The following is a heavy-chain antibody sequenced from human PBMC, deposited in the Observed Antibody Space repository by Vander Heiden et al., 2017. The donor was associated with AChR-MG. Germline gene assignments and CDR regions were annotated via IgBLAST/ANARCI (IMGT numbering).Heavy chain of an antibody. V-gene: IGHV3-30*04. D-gene: IGHD3-16*01. CDR3: ARGPSPGIYYYYGMDV. CDR2: ISYDGRNK. Sequence: QVELVESGGGVVQPGRSLRLSCEASGFTFSRYAMHWVRQAPGKGLEWVAVISYDGRNKYYADSVKGRFTTSRDNSKNTLYLQMNSLRAEDTAVYYCARGPSPGIYYYYGMDVWGQGTTVTVSS. CDR1: GFTFSRYA. J-gene: IGHJ6*02.